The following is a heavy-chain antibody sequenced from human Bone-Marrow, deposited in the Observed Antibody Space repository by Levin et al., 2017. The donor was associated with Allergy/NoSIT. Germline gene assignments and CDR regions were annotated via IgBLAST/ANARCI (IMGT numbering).Heavy chain of an antibody. Sequence: GESLKISCEASGFTFSNFGMHWVRQAPGKVLEWVALISFDGSTKWSADSVRGRFTISRDNSKDTLYLQMDSLRPEDTALYYCAKDSGSGSDYYFDHWGQGTLVTVSS. D-gene: IGHD1-26*01. CDR1: GFTFSNFG. J-gene: IGHJ4*02. CDR3: AKDSGSGSDYYFDH. CDR2: ISFDGSTK. V-gene: IGHV3-30*18.